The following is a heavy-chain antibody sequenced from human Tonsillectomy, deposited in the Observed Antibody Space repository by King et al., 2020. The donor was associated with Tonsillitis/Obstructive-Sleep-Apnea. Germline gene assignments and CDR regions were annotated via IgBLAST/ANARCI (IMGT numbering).Heavy chain of an antibody. J-gene: IGHJ3*02. CDR1: GFTFSSYA. V-gene: IGHV3-64D*06. Sequence: VQLVESGGGLVQPGGSLRLSCSASGFTFSSYAMHWVRQAPGKGLEYVSAISSNGDSTYYADSVKGSFTIFRDNSKNTLNLQMSSLRAEDTAVYYCVKRRYCSSTSCYALGDAFDIWGQGTMVTVSS. CDR2: ISSNGDST. D-gene: IGHD2-2*01. CDR3: VKRRYCSSTSCYALGDAFDI.